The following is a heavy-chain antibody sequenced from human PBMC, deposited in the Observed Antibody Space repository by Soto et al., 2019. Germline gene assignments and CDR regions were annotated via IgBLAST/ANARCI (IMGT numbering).Heavy chain of an antibody. V-gene: IGHV3-48*02. CDR3: ARRIDKGIYYYYGMDV. J-gene: IGHJ6*02. CDR2: ISSSSSTI. CDR1: GFTFSSYS. D-gene: IGHD3-22*01. Sequence: GGSLRLSCAASGFTFSSYSMNWVRQAPGKGLEWVSYISSSSSTIYYADSVKGRFTISRDNAKNSLYLQMNSLRDEDTAVYYCARRIDKGIYYYYGMDVWGQGTTVTVSS.